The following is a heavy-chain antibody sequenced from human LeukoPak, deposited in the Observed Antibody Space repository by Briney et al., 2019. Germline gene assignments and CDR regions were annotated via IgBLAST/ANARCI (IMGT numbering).Heavy chain of an antibody. CDR3: AKDESPMGIAAADY. V-gene: IGHV3-9*01. CDR1: GFTFDDYA. CDR2: ISWNSGSI. Sequence: GRSLRLSCAASGFTFDDYAMHWVRQAPGKGLEWVSGISWNSGSIGYADSVKGRFTISRDNAKNSLYLQMNSLRAGDTALYYCAKDESPMGIAAADYWGQGTLVTVPS. D-gene: IGHD6-13*01. J-gene: IGHJ4*02.